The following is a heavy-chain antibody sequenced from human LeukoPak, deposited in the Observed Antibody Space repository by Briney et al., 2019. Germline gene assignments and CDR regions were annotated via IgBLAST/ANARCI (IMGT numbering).Heavy chain of an antibody. V-gene: IGHV3-7*01. D-gene: IGHD1-26*01. CDR2: INQDGSEK. J-gene: IGHJ4*02. CDR3: ARMRSYYTGFDY. Sequence: GGSLRLSCAASGFIFDDYGMSWVRQAPGKGLEWVANINQDGSEKYYVDSVKGRFTISRDNAKNSLYLQMNSLRAEDTAVYYCARMRSYYTGFDYWGQGTLVTVSS. CDR1: GFIFDDYG.